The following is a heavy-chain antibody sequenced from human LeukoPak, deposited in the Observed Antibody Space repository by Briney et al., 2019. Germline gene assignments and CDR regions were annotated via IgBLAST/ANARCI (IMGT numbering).Heavy chain of an antibody. D-gene: IGHD3-22*01. CDR2: IYYSGST. V-gene: IGHV4-61*01. Sequence: SETLSLTCTVSGGSVSSGSYYWSWIRQPPGKGLEWIGYIYYSGSTNYNPSLKSRVTISVDTSKNQFSLKLSSVTAADTAVYYCARDPSGYFNYWGQGTLAAVSS. J-gene: IGHJ4*02. CDR1: GGSVSSGSYY. CDR3: ARDPSGYFNY.